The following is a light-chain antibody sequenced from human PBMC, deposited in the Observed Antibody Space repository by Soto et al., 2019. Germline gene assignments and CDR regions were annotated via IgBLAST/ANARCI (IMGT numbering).Light chain of an antibody. V-gene: IGKV3-11*02. CDR2: DAS. Sequence: EIVLTQSPGTLSLSPGERATLSCRASQSLTNNYFAWYQQKPGRALRLLIYDASNRATGIPARFSGSGSGRDFTLTISSLEPEDFAVYYCQQRNNWPSFGQGTKVDI. CDR1: QSLTNNY. J-gene: IGKJ1*01. CDR3: QQRNNWPS.